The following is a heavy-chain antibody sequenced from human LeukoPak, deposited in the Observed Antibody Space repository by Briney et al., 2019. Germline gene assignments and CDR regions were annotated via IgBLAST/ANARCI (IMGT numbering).Heavy chain of an antibody. CDR1: GGSISSSSYY. V-gene: IGHV4-39*07. CDR2: IYYSGST. D-gene: IGHD3-22*01. Sequence: PSETLSLTCTVSGGSISSSSYYWRWIRQPPGKGLEWIGSIYYSGSTYYNPSLKSRVTISVDTSKNQFSLKLSSVTAADTAVYYCARGQQVRYYDSSGYYLWGQGTLVTVSS. CDR3: ARGQQVRYYDSSGYYL. J-gene: IGHJ5*02.